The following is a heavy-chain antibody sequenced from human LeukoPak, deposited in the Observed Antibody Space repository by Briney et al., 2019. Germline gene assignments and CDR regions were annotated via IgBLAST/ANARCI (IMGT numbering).Heavy chain of an antibody. V-gene: IGHV3-23*01. CDR3: AKDETIFGVVITTFDI. CDR1: KFTFSSYA. CDR2: ISSSGDTI. D-gene: IGHD3-3*01. Sequence: GGSLRLSCVASKFTFSSYAMTWVRQAPGKGLEWVSGISSSGDTIYYADSVKGRFTISRDNSRNTLYLQMNSLRAEDTAVYYCAKDETIFGVVITTFDIWGQGTMVTVSS. J-gene: IGHJ3*02.